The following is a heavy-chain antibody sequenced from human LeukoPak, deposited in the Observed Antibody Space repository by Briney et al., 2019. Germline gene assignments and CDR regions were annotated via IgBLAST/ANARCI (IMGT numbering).Heavy chain of an antibody. CDR1: GFTFSSYE. J-gene: IGHJ4*02. V-gene: IGHV3-48*03. CDR2: ISSSGSTI. D-gene: IGHD3-22*01. CDR3: ARESTYYYDSMAFDY. Sequence: GGSLRLSCAASGFTFSSYEMNWVRQAPGKGLEWVSYISSSGSTIYYADSVKGRFTISRDNAKNSLYLQMNSLRAEDTAVYYCARESTYYYDSMAFDYWGQGTLVTVSS.